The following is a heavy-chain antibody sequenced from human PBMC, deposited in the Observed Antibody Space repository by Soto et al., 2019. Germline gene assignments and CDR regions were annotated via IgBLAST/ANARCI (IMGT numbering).Heavy chain of an antibody. J-gene: IGHJ6*02. CDR2: ISYDGSNK. D-gene: IGHD6-25*01. CDR3: ARDVAARNYYYYGMDV. CDR1: GFTFSSYA. Sequence: GGSLRLSCAASGFTFSSYAMHWVRQAPGKGLEWVAVISYDGSNKYYADSVKGRFTISRDNSKNTLYLQMNSLRAEDTAVYYCARDVAARNYYYYGMDVWGQGTTVTVSS. V-gene: IGHV3-30-3*01.